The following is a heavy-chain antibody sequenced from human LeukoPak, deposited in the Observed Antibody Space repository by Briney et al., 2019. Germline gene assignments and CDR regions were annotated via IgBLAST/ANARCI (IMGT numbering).Heavy chain of an antibody. CDR2: IYDSGST. D-gene: IGHD2-15*01. Sequence: TSETLSLTCTVSGASIRSGDYYWSWIRQPPGKGLEWIGYIYDSGSTYYNPSPKGRITISVDTSENRFSLKLSSVTATDTAVYYCARDCSGGSCYGAFDIWGQGTMVTVSS. CDR3: ARDCSGGSCYGAFDI. V-gene: IGHV4-30-4*01. J-gene: IGHJ3*02. CDR1: GASIRSGDYY.